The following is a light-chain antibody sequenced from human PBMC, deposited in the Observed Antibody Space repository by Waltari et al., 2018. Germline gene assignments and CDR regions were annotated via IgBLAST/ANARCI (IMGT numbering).Light chain of an antibody. CDR3: QHYNNLPYT. J-gene: IGKJ2*01. V-gene: IGKV1-33*01. CDR1: KDIRKN. CDR2: EAS. Sequence: IQMTQSTSSLSASIGDRVTITCRASKDIRKNLSWFQERPGKAPKLLIYEASNLEAGVPSRFSGTGSGTDFSLTISSLQPEDSATYYCQHYNNLPYTFSRGTKLQIK.